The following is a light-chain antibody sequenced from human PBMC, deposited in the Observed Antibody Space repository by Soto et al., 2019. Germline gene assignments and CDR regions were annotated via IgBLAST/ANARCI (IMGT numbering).Light chain of an antibody. CDR1: QSTSSW. V-gene: IGKV1-5*03. CDR3: QEYNGYSYT. J-gene: IGKJ2*01. CDR2: KAS. Sequence: DIQMTQSPSTLSASVGDRVTVTCRASQSTSSWLAWYQQKPGKAPKLLIYKASSLESGVPSRFSGSGSGTEFTLTISSLQPDDFATYYCQEYNGYSYTFGQGTKLEI.